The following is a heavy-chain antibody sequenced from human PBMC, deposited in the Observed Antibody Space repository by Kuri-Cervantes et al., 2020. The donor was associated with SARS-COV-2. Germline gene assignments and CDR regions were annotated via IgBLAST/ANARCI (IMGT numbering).Heavy chain of an antibody. V-gene: IGHV4-39*01. CDR2: IYYSGST. J-gene: IGHJ4*02. D-gene: IGHD3-16*01. CDR3: ARVRLCFDY. Sequence: SETLSLTCTVSGGSISSSSYYWGWIRQPPGEGLEWIGSIYYSGSTYYNPSLKSRVTISVDTSKNQFSLKLSSVTAADTAVYYCARVRLCFDYWGQGTLVTVSS. CDR1: GGSISSSSYY.